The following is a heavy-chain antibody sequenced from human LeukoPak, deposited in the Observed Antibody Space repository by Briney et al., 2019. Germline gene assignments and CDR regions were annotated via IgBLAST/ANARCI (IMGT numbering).Heavy chain of an antibody. CDR2: ISGSGGST. J-gene: IGHJ4*02. Sequence: GGSLRLSCAASGFTFSSYAMSWVRQAPGKGLEWVSAISGSGGSTYYADSVKGRFTISRDNSKNTLYLQMNSLRAEDTAVYYCARDLVLGYGSGSYGYWGQGTLVTVSS. CDR3: ARDLVLGYGSGSYGY. CDR1: GFTFSSYA. V-gene: IGHV3-23*01. D-gene: IGHD3-10*01.